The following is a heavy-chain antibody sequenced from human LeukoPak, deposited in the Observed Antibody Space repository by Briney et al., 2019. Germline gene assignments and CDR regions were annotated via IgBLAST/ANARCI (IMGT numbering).Heavy chain of an antibody. Sequence: IPSETLSLTCIASGGSIRSYDWSWIRQPPGKGLEWIGYISYTGSTNYNPSLKSRVTMSGDTPKNQFSLKLSSVTAADTAVYYCVRVGGSPLGALDIWGQGTMVTVSS. CDR3: VRVGGSPLGALDI. J-gene: IGHJ3*02. CDR1: GGSIRSYD. CDR2: ISYTGST. D-gene: IGHD1-14*01. V-gene: IGHV4-59*01.